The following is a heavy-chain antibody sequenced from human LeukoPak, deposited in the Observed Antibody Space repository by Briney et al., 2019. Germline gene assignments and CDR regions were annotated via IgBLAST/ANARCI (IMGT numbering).Heavy chain of an antibody. CDR3: ARGRPGDYFDY. J-gene: IGHJ4*02. D-gene: IGHD6-25*01. CDR2: INPNGGGT. Sequence: GASVKVSCKTSGYTFTGYYMHWVRQAPGQGLEWMGWINPNGGGTSYLQNFQGRVTMTRDTSISTAYMDLSRLRSDDTAVYYCARGRPGDYFDYWGQGTLVTVSS. V-gene: IGHV1-2*02. CDR1: GYTFTGYY.